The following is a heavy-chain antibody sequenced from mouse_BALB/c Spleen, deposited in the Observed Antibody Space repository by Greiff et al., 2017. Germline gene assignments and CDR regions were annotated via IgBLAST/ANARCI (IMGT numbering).Heavy chain of an antibody. Sequence: QVQLKESGPGLVAPSQSLSITCTVSGFSLTSYGVHRARQPPGKGLEWLGVIWAGGSTNYNSALMSRLSISKDNSKSQVFLKMNSLQTDDTAMYYCARDEGNYYDYSWFAYWGQGTLVTVSA. D-gene: IGHD2-4*01. CDR3: ARDEGNYYDYSWFAY. J-gene: IGHJ3*01. CDR1: GFSLTSYG. CDR2: IWAGGST. V-gene: IGHV2-9*02.